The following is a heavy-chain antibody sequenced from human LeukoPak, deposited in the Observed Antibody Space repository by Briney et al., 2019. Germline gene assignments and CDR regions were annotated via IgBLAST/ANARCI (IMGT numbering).Heavy chain of an antibody. CDR3: AKAGSTVTDLNYFDY. V-gene: IGHV3-23*01. CDR1: GFTFSTYA. CDR2: ISGSGGLT. Sequence: GGSLRLSCAASGFTFSTYAMSWVRQAPGKGLEWVSAISGSGGLTYYADSVKGRFTISRDNSKNTLYLQMNSLRAEDTAVYYCAKAGSTVTDLNYFDYWGQGTLVTVSS. J-gene: IGHJ4*02. D-gene: IGHD4-17*01.